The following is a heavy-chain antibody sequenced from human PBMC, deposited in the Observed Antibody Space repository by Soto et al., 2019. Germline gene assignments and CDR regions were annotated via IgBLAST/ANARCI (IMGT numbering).Heavy chain of an antibody. Sequence: PSQTLSLTCAISGDSVSSNSAAWNWIRQSPSRGLEWLGRTYYRSKWYNDYAVSVKSRITINPDTSKNQFSLQLNSVTPEDTAVYYCAREGEVVVVAALYYYGMEVWCQGTTVTVAS. D-gene: IGHD2-15*01. CDR3: AREGEVVVVAALYYYGMEV. CDR1: GDSVSSNSAA. V-gene: IGHV6-1*01. J-gene: IGHJ6*02. CDR2: TYYRSKWYN.